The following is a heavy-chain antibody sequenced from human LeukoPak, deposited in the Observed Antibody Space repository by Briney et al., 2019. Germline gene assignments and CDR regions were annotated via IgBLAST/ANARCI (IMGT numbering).Heavy chain of an antibody. D-gene: IGHD4-23*01. CDR3: ARPDDYGGKPAAFNI. CDR1: GSTFITYW. V-gene: IGHV5-51*01. Sequence: GAPLHISCKCAGSTFITYWIGGVRQLPGNGLGGRGIIYSGHSNTRYSPSFQGQVTISADKSINTAYLQWSSLKASGTAMYYCARPDDYGGKPAAFNIWGHGTMVTVSS. J-gene: IGHJ3*02. CDR2: IYSGHSNT.